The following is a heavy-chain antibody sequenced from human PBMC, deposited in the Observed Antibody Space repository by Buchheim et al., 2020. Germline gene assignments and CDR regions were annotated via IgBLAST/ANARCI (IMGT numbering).Heavy chain of an antibody. CDR3: ARRVVVENGIWGSGSYYFDY. CDR2: IYYSGST. J-gene: IGHJ4*02. Sequence: QLQLQESGPGLVKPSETLSLTCTVSGGSISSSSYYWGWIRQPPGKGLEWIGSIYYSGSTYYNPSLKSRVTISVDTSKNQFSLKLSSVTAADTAVYYCARRVVVENGIWGSGSYYFDYWGQGTL. D-gene: IGHD3-10*01. CDR1: GGSISSSSYY. V-gene: IGHV4-39*01.